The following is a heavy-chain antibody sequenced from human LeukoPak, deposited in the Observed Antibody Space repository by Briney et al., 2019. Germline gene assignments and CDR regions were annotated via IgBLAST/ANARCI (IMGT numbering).Heavy chain of an antibody. D-gene: IGHD3-10*01. Sequence: SETLSLTCTVSAGSLSSGGHSWSWIRQFPGKGLESIGFIHHSGSTRHKPSLKNRVAISIDTSRNQFALKLTSVTAADTAVYYCARGGNRFGGFYFDYWGQGTLVTVSS. V-gene: IGHV4-31*03. J-gene: IGHJ4*02. CDR3: ARGGNRFGGFYFDY. CDR1: AGSLSSGGHS. CDR2: IHHSGST.